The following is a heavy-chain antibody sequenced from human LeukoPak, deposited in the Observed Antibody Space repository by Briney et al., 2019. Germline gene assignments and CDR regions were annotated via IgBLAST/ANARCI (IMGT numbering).Heavy chain of an antibody. D-gene: IGHD6-19*01. CDR2: ISGSGGST. V-gene: IGHV3-23*01. CDR3: ARAVVGKEDLDY. Sequence: SGGSLRLSCVSSGFIFSNYAMSWVRQAPGKGLEWVSAISGSGGSTYYADSVKGRFTISRDNSKNTLYLQMDSLGAEDTAVYYCARAVVGKEDLDYWGQGTLVAVSS. J-gene: IGHJ4*02. CDR1: GFIFSNYA.